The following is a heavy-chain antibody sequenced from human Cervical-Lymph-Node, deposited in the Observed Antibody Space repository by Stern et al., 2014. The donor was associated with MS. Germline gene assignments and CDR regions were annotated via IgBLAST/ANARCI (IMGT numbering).Heavy chain of an antibody. V-gene: IGHV1-18*01. CDR1: GYTFSSYG. J-gene: IGHJ6*02. CDR2: ISGYNGNT. CDR3: ARDPPRGGFGELLSNYYYGMEV. Sequence: VQLVESGAEVKKPGASVKVSCKASGYTFSSYGISWVRQAPGQGLEWMGWISGYNGNTKYAQKFQGRVTMTTDTSTSTAHMELRSLRSDDSAMYYCARDPPRGGFGELLSNYYYGMEVWGQGTTVTVSS. D-gene: IGHD3-10*01.